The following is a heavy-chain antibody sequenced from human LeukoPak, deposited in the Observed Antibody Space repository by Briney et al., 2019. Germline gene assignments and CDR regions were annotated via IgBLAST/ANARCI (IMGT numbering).Heavy chain of an antibody. V-gene: IGHV4-34*01. CDR2: INHSGST. Sequence: SETLSLTCAVYGGSFSGYYWSWIRQPPGKGVEWIGEINHSGSTNYNPSLKSRVTISVDTSKNQFSLKLSSVTAPDTAVYYCARVSYCSSTSCPTYYTDVWGKGTTVTVSS. J-gene: IGHJ6*03. CDR1: GGSFSGYY. CDR3: ARVSYCSSTSCPTYYTDV. D-gene: IGHD2-2*01.